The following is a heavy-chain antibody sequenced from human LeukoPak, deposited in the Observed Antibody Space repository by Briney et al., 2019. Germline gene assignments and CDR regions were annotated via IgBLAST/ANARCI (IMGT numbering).Heavy chain of an antibody. CDR3: ARIGGSYQPIVDY. CDR1: GLTFSSYS. D-gene: IGHD2-2*01. Sequence: GGSLRLSCAASGLTFSSYSMNWVRQAPGKGLEWVSSISSSSSYIYYADSVKGRFTISRDNAKNSLYLQMNSLRAEDTAVYYCARIGGSYQPIVDYWGQGTLVTVSS. V-gene: IGHV3-21*01. J-gene: IGHJ4*02. CDR2: ISSSSSYI.